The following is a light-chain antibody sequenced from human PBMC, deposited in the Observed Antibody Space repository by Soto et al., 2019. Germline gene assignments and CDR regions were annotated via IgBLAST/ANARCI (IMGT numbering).Light chain of an antibody. CDR3: QQYDNWPIT. Sequence: DIVMTQSPATLSVSPGERATLSCRASQSVSSNLAWYRQKPGQAPRLLISGASTRATGIPARLSGSGSGTEFTLTISSLRSEDFAVYYCQQYDNWPITFGQGTRLEIK. J-gene: IGKJ5*01. CDR2: GAS. CDR1: QSVSSN. V-gene: IGKV3-15*01.